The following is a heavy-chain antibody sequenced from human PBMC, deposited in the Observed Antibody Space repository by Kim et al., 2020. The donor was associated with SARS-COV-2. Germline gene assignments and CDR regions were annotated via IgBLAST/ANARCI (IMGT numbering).Heavy chain of an antibody. CDR3: ARSSLLDFDH. V-gene: IGHV1-2*06. D-gene: IGHD3-10*01. Sequence: ASVKVSCKASGYTFTDYHIHWVRQAPGQGLEWMGRLSANSGGTNYAQNFRGRVTMTRDTSINTVYLELTRLTSDDTADYYCARSSLLDFDHWGQGTPVTV. CDR2: LSANSGGT. J-gene: IGHJ4*02. CDR1: GYTFTDYH.